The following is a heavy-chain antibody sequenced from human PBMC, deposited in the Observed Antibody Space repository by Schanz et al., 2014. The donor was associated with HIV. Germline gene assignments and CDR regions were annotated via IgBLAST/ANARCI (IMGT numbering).Heavy chain of an antibody. D-gene: IGHD3-16*01. CDR2: VNHSGST. CDR1: GGSLSGYY. Sequence: QVRLHQWGVGLLKPSETLSLTCAVYGGSLSGYYWSWIRQSPGKGLEWIGEVNHSGSTKYNPTLKSRVTIAVDPSKNQSSRRLSSVTAADAAVYYCVREGEDSVAARWYNGMDVWGQGTTVTVSS. J-gene: IGHJ6*02. CDR3: VREGEDSVAARWYNGMDV. V-gene: IGHV4-34*01.